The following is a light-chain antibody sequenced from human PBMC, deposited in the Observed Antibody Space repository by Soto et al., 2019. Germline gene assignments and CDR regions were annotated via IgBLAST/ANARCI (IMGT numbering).Light chain of an antibody. CDR2: KAS. J-gene: IGKJ1*01. CDR3: QQYNSYWT. V-gene: IGKV1-5*03. CDR1: QGISSW. Sequence: DIQMTQSPSTLSASVGDRVTITCRASQGISSWLAWYQQKPGKAPKLLIYKASSLESGVPCRFSGSGSGTEFTLTISSLQPDEFATYYCQQYNSYWTFGQGTKVDIK.